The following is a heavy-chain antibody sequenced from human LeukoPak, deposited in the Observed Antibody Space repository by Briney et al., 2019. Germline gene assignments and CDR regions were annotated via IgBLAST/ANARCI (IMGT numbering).Heavy chain of an antibody. D-gene: IGHD3-22*01. J-gene: IGHJ4*02. CDR3: ARAYDRSPYYFDY. CDR1: GGSIISYY. CDR2: IYYSGST. V-gene: IGHV4-59*01. Sequence: SETLSLTCTVSGGSIISYYWSWIRQPPGKGLEWIGYIYYSGSTNYNPSLKSRVTISVDTSKNQFSLKLSSVTAADTAVYYCARAYDRSPYYFDYWGQGTLVTVSS.